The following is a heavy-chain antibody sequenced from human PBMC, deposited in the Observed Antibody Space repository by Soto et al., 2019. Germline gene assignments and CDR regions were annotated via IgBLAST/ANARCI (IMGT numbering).Heavy chain of an antibody. D-gene: IGHD6-13*01. Sequence: SQTLSLTCAISGDSVASNSAAWNWIRQSPSRGLEWLGRTYYRSKWYNDYAVSVKSRITINQDTSKNQFYLQLNSVTHEDTAVYYCARGEQQLFHSYYYYGMDVWGQGTTVTVYS. CDR1: GDSVASNSAA. V-gene: IGHV6-1*01. CDR3: ARGEQQLFHSYYYYGMDV. J-gene: IGHJ6*02. CDR2: TYYRSKWYN.